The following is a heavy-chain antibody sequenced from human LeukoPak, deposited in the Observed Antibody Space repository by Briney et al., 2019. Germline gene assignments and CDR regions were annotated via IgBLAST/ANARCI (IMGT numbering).Heavy chain of an antibody. V-gene: IGHV4-61*08. CDR1: GGSISSGGYY. Sequence: SETLSLTCTVSGGSISSGGYYWSWIRQPPGKGLEWIGYIYYSGSTNYNPSLKSRVTISVDTSKNQFSLKLSSVTAADTAVYYCARDAIYHFSNYYYYYMDVWGKGTTVTVSS. J-gene: IGHJ6*03. CDR3: ARDAIYHFSNYYYYYMDV. CDR2: IYYSGST. D-gene: IGHD3-3*01.